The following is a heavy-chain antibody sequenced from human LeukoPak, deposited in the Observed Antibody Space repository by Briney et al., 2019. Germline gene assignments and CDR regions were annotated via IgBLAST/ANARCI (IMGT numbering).Heavy chain of an antibody. CDR1: GGTFSSYA. CDR2: IIPIFGTA. V-gene: IGHV1-69*01. CDR3: ASCGYYYYYGMDV. J-gene: IGHJ6*02. Sequence: ASVTVSCKASGGTFSSYAISWVRQAPGQGLEWMGGIIPIFGTANYAQKFQGRVTITADESTSTAYMELSSLRSEDTAVYYCASCGYYYYYGMDVWGQGTTVTVSS.